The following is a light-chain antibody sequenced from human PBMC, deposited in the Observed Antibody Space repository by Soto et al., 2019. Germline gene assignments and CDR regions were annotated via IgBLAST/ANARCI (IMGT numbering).Light chain of an antibody. Sequence: QSVLTQPPSVSGAPGQRVTISCTVSSSNIGAGYDVHWYQKRPGTAPKLLLHGTSNRPSGVPDRFSGSKSGTSASLAITGLLAEDEADYYCQSYDSSLSGVVFGGGTQLTVL. J-gene: IGLJ2*01. CDR2: GTS. V-gene: IGLV1-40*01. CDR1: SSNIGAGYD. CDR3: QSYDSSLSGVV.